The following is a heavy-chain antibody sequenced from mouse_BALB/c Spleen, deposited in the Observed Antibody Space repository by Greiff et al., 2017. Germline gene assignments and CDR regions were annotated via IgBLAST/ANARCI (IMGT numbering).Heavy chain of an antibody. D-gene: IGHD2-1*01. Sequence: QVQLKESGPGLVAPSQSLSITCTVSGFSLTGYGVNWVRQPPGKGLEWLGMIWGDGSTDYNSAFKSRLSISKDNSKSQVFLKMNSLQTDDTARYYGARARYGNHEVDYFDYWGQGTTLTVSS. CDR1: GFSLTGYG. CDR2: IWGDGST. CDR3: ARARYGNHEVDYFDY. J-gene: IGHJ2*01. V-gene: IGHV2-6-7*01.